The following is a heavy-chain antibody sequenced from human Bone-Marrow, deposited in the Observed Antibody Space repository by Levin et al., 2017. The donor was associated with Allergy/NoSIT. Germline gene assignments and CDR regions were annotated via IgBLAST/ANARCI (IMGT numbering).Heavy chain of an antibody. CDR3: ARQGYYDSSAYYYYALDV. J-gene: IGHJ6*02. CDR2: FYYTGST. D-gene: IGHD3-22*01. V-gene: IGHV4-39*01. CDR1: GDSISSSRYY. Sequence: RASETLSVTCTVSGDSISSSRYYWAWIRQPPGKGLEWIGSFYYTGSTPSNPSLKSRVTISGDTPKNQFSLKLTSVTAADAAVYYCARQGYYDSSAYYYYALDVWGQGTTVTVSS.